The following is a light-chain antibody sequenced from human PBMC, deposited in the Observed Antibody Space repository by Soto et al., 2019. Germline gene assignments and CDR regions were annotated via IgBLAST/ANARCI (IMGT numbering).Light chain of an antibody. CDR3: QQYTDWPTT. V-gene: IGKV3-15*01. CDR1: QNIGNK. CDR2: DTS. J-gene: IGKJ1*01. Sequence: EIVMTQSPATLSVSPGGRATLSCRASQNIGNKLAWYQHKPGQAPRVLIYDTSTRAAGIPARFSGSGSETNFTLTIITLQSEDFAVYYCQQYTDWPTTFGQGTKVEIK.